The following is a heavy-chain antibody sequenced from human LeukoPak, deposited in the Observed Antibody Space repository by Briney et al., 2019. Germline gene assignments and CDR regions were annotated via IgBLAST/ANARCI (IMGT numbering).Heavy chain of an antibody. CDR3: AKGSIVGATSYYYLDV. Sequence: GGTLRLSCAASGFTFSYYGMNWVRQAPGKGLEWVSGISGSGDRTYYEDSVKGRFTTSRDNSKNTLYLQMNSLRAEDTAVYYCAKGSIVGATSYYYLDVWGTGTTVTVSS. V-gene: IGHV3-23*01. J-gene: IGHJ6*03. CDR1: GFTFSYYG. D-gene: IGHD1-26*01. CDR2: ISGSGDRT.